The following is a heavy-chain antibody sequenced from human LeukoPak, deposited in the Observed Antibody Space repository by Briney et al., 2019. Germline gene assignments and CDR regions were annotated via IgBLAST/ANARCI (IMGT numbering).Heavy chain of an antibody. CDR1: GYTFSNYA. V-gene: IGHV1-69*06. J-gene: IGHJ4*02. Sequence: RASVKVSCKASGYTFSNYAISWVRQAPGQVPEWMGGIIPIFGPLNYAPKFKGRVTITAAKYTSTAYMELSSLRSDDTAVYYCASGYLSGSTYYFDYWGQGTLVTVSS. CDR3: ASGYLSGSTYYFDY. CDR2: IIPIFGPL. D-gene: IGHD1-26*01.